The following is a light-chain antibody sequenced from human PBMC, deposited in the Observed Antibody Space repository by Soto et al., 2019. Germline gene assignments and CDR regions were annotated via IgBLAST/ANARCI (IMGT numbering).Light chain of an antibody. Sequence: QSALTQPASVSGSPGQSITISCTGTSSDVGGYNYVSWYQQHPGKAPKLMIYEVTNRPSGVSTRFSASKSGNTASLTISGLQAEDEADYYCQSYDSSLSAYVFGTGTKVTVL. V-gene: IGLV2-14*01. CDR2: EVT. CDR1: SSDVGGYNY. J-gene: IGLJ1*01. CDR3: QSYDSSLSAYV.